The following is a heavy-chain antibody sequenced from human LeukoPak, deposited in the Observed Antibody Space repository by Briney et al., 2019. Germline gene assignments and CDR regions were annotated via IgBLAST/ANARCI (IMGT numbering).Heavy chain of an antibody. CDR3: ASLRGVGAITPNPKEDAFDI. D-gene: IGHD1-26*01. V-gene: IGHV1-46*01. J-gene: IGHJ3*02. CDR1: GYTFTSYY. CDR2: INPSGGST. Sequence: GASVKVSCKASGYTFTSYYMHWVRQAPGQGLEWMGIINPSGGSTSYAQKFQGRVTMTRDMSTSTVYMELSSLRSEDTAVYYCASLRGVGAITPNPKEDAFDIWGQGTMVTVSS.